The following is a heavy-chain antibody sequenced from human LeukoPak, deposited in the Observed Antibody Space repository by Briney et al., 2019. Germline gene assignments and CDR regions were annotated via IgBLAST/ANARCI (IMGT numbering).Heavy chain of an antibody. Sequence: LGASVKVSCKASGYTFTGYYMHWVRQAPGQGLEWMGWINPNSGGTNYAQKFQGRVTMTRDTSISTAYMELSRLRSDDTAVYYCAREWAYYYYMDVWGKGTTVTVSS. D-gene: IGHD1-26*01. CDR2: INPNSGGT. J-gene: IGHJ6*03. CDR1: GYTFTGYY. CDR3: AREWAYYYYMDV. V-gene: IGHV1-2*03.